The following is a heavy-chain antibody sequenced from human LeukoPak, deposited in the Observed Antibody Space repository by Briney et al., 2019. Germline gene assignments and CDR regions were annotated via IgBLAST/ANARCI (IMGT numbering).Heavy chain of an antibody. CDR3: ARVPEEGYYAHDAFDI. Sequence: GGPLRLSCAASGFTFSSYSMNWVRQAPGKGLEWVSYISSSSSTIYYADSVKGRFTISRDNAKNSLYLQMNSLRAEDTAVYYCARVPEEGYYAHDAFDIWGQGTMVTVSS. CDR1: GFTFSSYS. D-gene: IGHD3-22*01. J-gene: IGHJ3*02. V-gene: IGHV3-48*04. CDR2: ISSSSSTI.